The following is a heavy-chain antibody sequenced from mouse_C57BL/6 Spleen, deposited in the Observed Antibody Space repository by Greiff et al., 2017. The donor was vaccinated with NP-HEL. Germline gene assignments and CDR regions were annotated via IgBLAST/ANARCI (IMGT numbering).Heavy chain of an antibody. CDR2: IYPGDGDT. D-gene: IGHD1-1*01. Sequence: QVQLQQSGPELVKPGASVKISCKASGYAFSSSWMNWVKQRPGKGLEWIGRIYPGDGDTNYNGKFKGKATLTADKSSSTAYMQLSSLTSEDSAVYFCARGSSGSSYAMDYWGQGTSVTVSS. CDR1: GYAFSSSW. CDR3: ARGSSGSSYAMDY. J-gene: IGHJ4*01. V-gene: IGHV1-82*01.